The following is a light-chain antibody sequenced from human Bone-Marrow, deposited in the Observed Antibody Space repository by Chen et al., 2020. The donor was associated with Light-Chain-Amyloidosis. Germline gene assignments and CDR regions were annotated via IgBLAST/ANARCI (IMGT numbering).Light chain of an antibody. CDR1: SSAVGSHNL. CDR3: CSYDGKYSWV. CDR2: EGT. Sequence: QSALTQPASVSGSPGQSITISCTGTSSAVGSHNLVSWYQQHPGDAPKFIIYEGTKRPSGVSNRFSGSKSANTASLTIPVLQYEDEDDYCCCSYDGKYSWVFGGVTKLTVL. J-gene: IGLJ3*02. V-gene: IGLV2-23*01.